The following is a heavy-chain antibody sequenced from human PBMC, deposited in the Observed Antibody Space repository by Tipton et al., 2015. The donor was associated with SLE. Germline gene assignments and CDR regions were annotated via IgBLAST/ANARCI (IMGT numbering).Heavy chain of an antibody. CDR2: IIPIFGTA. CDR1: RGAGRYA. CDR3: ASPEKRSGYEDWYFDL. J-gene: IGHJ2*01. V-gene: IGHV1-69*01. D-gene: IGHD3-22*01. Sequence: QSGAEVKKPGSSVKVSCKASRGAGRYAFSWVRQAPGQGLEWMGGIIPIFGTANYAQKFQGRITITADESTSTAYMEMSSLRSEDTAVYYCASPEKRSGYEDWYFDLWGRGTLVTVSS.